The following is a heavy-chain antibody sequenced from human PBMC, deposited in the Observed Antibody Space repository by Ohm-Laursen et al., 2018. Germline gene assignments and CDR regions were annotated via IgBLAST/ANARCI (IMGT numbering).Heavy chain of an antibody. J-gene: IGHJ3*02. CDR3: AKVEDYYDRSGYNYNLDGFDI. CDR2: MSSDGSNE. V-gene: IGHV3-30*18. D-gene: IGHD3-22*01. CDR1: GFTFSSYG. Sequence: SLRLSCTASGFTFSSYGMHWVRQAPGKGLEWVAIMSSDGSNEYYADSVKGRFTVSRDNSKNTLYLQMNSLRAEDTAVYYCAKVEDYYDRSGYNYNLDGFDIWGQGTMVTVSS.